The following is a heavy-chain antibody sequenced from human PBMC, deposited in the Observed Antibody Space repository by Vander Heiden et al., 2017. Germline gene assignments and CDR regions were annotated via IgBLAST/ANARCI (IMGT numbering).Heavy chain of an antibody. CDR3: ARGNSSSWYYDYYYGMDV. J-gene: IGHJ6*02. CDR1: GGTFSSYD. V-gene: IGHV1-69*01. D-gene: IGHD6-13*01. CDR2: IIPIFGTA. Sequence: QVQLVQSGAEVKKPGSSVKVSCKASGGTFSSYDISWVRQAPGQGLEWMGGIIPIFGTANYAQKFQGRVTITADESTSTAYMELSSLRSEDTAVYYCARGNSSSWYYDYYYGMDVWGQGTTVTVSS.